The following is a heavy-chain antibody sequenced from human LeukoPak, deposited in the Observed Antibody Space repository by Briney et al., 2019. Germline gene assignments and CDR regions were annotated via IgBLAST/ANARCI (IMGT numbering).Heavy chain of an antibody. CDR3: AKEGVTPFDY. CDR2: ISRSGNNT. D-gene: IGHD3-10*01. CDR1: GFTFSSYA. Sequence: GGSLRLSCAAPGFTFSSYAMSWVRQAPGKGLEWVSAISRSGNNTYYTDSVRGRFTISRDNSKHTLYLQMNSLRAEDTALYYCAKEGVTPFDYWGQGTLVTVSS. J-gene: IGHJ4*02. V-gene: IGHV3-23*01.